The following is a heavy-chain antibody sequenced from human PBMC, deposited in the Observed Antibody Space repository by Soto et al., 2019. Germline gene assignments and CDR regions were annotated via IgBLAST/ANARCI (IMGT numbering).Heavy chain of an antibody. D-gene: IGHD5-12*01. CDR2: IYYSGST. J-gene: IGHJ4*02. Sequence: SETPSLTCTVHGYSISRDYWSCVRQPPGKGLEWIGYIYYSGSTNYNPSLKSRVTISVDTSKNQFSLKLSSVTAADTAVYYCERYSDYGEVFDYWGQGTLVSVCS. V-gene: IGHV4-59*01. CDR1: GYSISRDY. CDR3: ERYSDYGEVFDY.